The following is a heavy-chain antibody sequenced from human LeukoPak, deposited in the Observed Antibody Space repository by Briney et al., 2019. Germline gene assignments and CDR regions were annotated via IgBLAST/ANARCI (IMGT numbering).Heavy chain of an antibody. D-gene: IGHD6-6*01. CDR2: INPSGGST. Sequence: GASVKVSCKASGYTFTSYYMHWVRQAPGQGLEWMGIINPSGGSTSYAQKFQGRVTMTRDMSTSTVYMELSSLRSEDTAVYYCARGNAGAARPDYFDYWGQGTLVTVSS. CDR3: ARGNAGAARPDYFDY. CDR1: GYTFTSYY. V-gene: IGHV1-46*01. J-gene: IGHJ4*02.